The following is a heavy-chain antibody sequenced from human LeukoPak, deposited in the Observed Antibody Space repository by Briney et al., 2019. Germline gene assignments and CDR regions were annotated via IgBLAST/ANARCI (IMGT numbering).Heavy chain of an antibody. CDR2: VSSDGGST. D-gene: IGHD3-22*01. Sequence: GGSLRLSCSASGFTFSNLPMHWVRQAPGKGLEYVSAVSSDGGSTYYADSVRGRFTISRDNSKNTLSLLMGSLRAEDTAVYYCVKAILFGSVSYYADWGQGTLVTVSS. J-gene: IGHJ4*02. CDR3: VKAILFGSVSYYAD. CDR1: GFTFSNLP. V-gene: IGHV3-64D*09.